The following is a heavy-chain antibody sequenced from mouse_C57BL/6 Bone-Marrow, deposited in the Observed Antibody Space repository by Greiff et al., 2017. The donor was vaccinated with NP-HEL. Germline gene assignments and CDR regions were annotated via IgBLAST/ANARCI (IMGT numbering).Heavy chain of an antibody. D-gene: IGHD1-1*01. Sequence: QVQLQQPGAELVKPGASVKLSCKASGYTFTSYWMHWVKQRPGQGLEWIGMIHPNSGSTNYNEKSKSKATLTVDKSSSTAYMQLSSLTSEDSAVYYCARSFITTVVGDFDYWGQGTTLTVSS. CDR3: ARSFITTVVGDFDY. CDR2: IHPNSGST. V-gene: IGHV1-64*01. J-gene: IGHJ2*01. CDR1: GYTFTSYW.